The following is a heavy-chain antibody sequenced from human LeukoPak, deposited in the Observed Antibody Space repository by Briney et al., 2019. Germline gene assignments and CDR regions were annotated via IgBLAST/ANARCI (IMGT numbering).Heavy chain of an antibody. J-gene: IGHJ4*02. CDR3: AKQLGYCSDGSCYFPY. CDR2: ISNNGGYT. Sequence: GGSLRLSCAASGFTFSSSAMSWVRQAPGKGLEWVSAISNNGGYTYYADSVQGRFTISRDNSKSTLCLQMNSLRAEDTTVYYCAKQLGYCSDGSCYFPYWGQGTLVTVSS. D-gene: IGHD2-15*01. V-gene: IGHV3-23*01. CDR1: GFTFSSSA.